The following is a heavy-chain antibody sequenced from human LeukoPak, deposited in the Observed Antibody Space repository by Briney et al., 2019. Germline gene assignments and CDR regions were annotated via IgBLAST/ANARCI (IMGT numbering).Heavy chain of an antibody. J-gene: IGHJ4*02. CDR2: ITGSGGNT. V-gene: IGHV3-23*01. CDR1: GFTFSSYA. D-gene: IGHD3-9*01. CDR3: AKWGDYDVLTGYYVSDY. Sequence: GASLRLSCAASGFTFSSYAMSWVRQAPGKGLEWVSAITGSGGNTYYADSVKGRLTISRDNSKNTLYLQMNSLRAEDTAVYYCAKWGDYDVLTGYYVSDYWGQGTLVTVSS.